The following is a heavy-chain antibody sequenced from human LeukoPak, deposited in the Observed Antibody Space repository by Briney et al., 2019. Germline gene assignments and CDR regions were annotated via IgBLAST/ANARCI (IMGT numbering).Heavy chain of an antibody. CDR1: GFSVSTTY. CDR2: IYSGGRT. D-gene: IGHD6-13*01. Sequence: GGSLRLSCAASGFSVSTTYMSWVRQAPGKGLEWVSVIYSGGRTFYADSVKGRFTMSRHTSNDTLCLQMNSLRAEDTAVYYCARDEQLAFQDWGQGTLVTVSS. J-gene: IGHJ4*02. V-gene: IGHV3-53*04. CDR3: ARDEQLAFQD.